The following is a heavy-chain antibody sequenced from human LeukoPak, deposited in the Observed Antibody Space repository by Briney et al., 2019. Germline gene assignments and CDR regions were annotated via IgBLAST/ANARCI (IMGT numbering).Heavy chain of an antibody. CDR1: GYRFSTYW. CDR2: IYPGDSDT. D-gene: IGHD3-16*02. V-gene: IGHV5-51*01. CDR3: ARPLRLGELSFYY. J-gene: IGHJ4*02. Sequence: GESLKISCKGSGYRFSTYWIAWVRQMPGRGLEWMGIIYPGDSDTRYSPSFQGQVTISADKSISTAYLQWSSLKASDTAMYYCARPLRLGELSFYYWGQGTLVTVSS.